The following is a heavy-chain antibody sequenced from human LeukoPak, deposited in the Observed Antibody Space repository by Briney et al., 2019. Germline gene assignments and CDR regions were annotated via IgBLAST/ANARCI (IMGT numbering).Heavy chain of an antibody. D-gene: IGHD1-26*01. CDR3: ARQRSGSYVY. CDR2: IYYSGST. J-gene: IGHJ4*02. CDR1: GGSISSYY. Sequence: PSETLSLTCTVSGGSISSYYWSWIRQPPGKGLEWIGYIYYSGSTNYNPSLTSRVTISVDTSKNQFSLKLSSVTAADTAVYYCARQRSGSYVYWGQGTLVTVSS. V-gene: IGHV4-59*08.